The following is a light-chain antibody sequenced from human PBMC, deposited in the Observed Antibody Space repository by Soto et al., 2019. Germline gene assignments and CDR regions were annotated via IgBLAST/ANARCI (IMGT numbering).Light chain of an antibody. CDR3: QSYESSRSAV. V-gene: IGLV1-40*01. CDR1: GSDIGAGYD. CDR2: GHS. J-gene: IGLJ1*01. Sequence: QSVLTQTPSVSGAPGQRVTISCSGSGSDIGAGYDVHWYQQLPGKAPKLLIFGHSNRPSGVPDRFSGSTSGTSASLAISGLQVDDEADYYCQSYESSRSAVFGTGTKLTVL.